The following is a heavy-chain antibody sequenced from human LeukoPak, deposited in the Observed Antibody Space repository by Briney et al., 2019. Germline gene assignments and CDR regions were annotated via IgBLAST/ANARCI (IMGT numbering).Heavy chain of an antibody. CDR3: ARSDGYGLVGI. CDR2: INHSGST. CDR1: GGSFSSYY. Sequence: KTSETLSLTCAVYGGSFSSYYWSWIRQPPGRGLEWIGEINHSGSTNYNPSLKSRVTISVDTSKNQFSLKLSSVTAADTAVYYCARSDGYGLVGIWGQGTMVTVSS. D-gene: IGHD3-10*01. V-gene: IGHV4-34*01. J-gene: IGHJ3*02.